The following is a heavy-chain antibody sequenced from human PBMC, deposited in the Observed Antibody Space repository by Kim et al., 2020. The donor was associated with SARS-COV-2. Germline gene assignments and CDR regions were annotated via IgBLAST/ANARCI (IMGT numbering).Heavy chain of an antibody. D-gene: IGHD3-22*01. V-gene: IGHV4-39*01. J-gene: IGHJ4*02. CDR2: IYYGGST. CDR3: ARSEQNYYDTWGYFDY. CDR1: GGSISSSSYY. Sequence: SETLSLTCTVSGGSISSSSYYWGWIRQPPGKGLEWIGNIYYGGSTYYNPSLKSRVTISVDTSKNQLSLKLSSVTAADTAVYYCARSEQNYYDTWGYFDYWGQGTLVTVSS.